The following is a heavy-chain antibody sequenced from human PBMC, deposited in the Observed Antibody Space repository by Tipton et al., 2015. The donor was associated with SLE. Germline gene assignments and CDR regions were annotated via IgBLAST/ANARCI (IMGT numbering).Heavy chain of an antibody. V-gene: IGHV3-33*06. CDR2: IWYDGSNK. J-gene: IGHJ4*02. CDR1: GFTFSSYG. CDR3: AKAADSGSLDY. D-gene: IGHD1-26*01. Sequence: SLRLSCAASGFTFSSYGMHWVRQAPGKGLEWVAVIWYDGSNKYYADSVKGRFTISRDNSKNTLYLQMNSLRAEDTAVYYCAKAADSGSLDYWGQGTLVTVSP.